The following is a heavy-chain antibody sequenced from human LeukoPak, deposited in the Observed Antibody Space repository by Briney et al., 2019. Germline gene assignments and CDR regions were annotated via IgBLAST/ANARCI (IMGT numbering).Heavy chain of an antibody. V-gene: IGHV3-30-3*01. CDR2: ISYDGSNK. D-gene: IGHD3-22*01. CDR3: AREYYCDSSGSPDY. CDR1: GFAFSSYA. J-gene: IGHJ4*02. Sequence: GGSLRLSCAASGFAFSSYAMHWVRQAPGKGLEWVAVISYDGSNKYYADSVKGRFTISRDNSKNTLYPQMNSLRAEDTAVYYCAREYYCDSSGSPDYWGQGTLVTVSS.